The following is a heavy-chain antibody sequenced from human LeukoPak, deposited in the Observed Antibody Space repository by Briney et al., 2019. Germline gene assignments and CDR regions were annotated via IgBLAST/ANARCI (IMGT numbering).Heavy chain of an antibody. CDR3: ARNYYDSSGYFSIGY. J-gene: IGHJ4*02. Sequence: ASVKVSCKASGYTFTGYYMHWVRQAPGQGLEWMGWINPNSGGTNYAQKFQGRVTMTRDTSISTAYMELSRLRSDDTAVYYCARNYYDSSGYFSIGYWGQGTLVTVSS. V-gene: IGHV1-2*02. CDR2: INPNSGGT. D-gene: IGHD3-22*01. CDR1: GYTFTGYY.